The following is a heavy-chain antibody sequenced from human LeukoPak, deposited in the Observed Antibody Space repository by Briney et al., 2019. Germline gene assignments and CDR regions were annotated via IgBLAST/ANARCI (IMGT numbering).Heavy chain of an antibody. J-gene: IGHJ3*02. V-gene: IGHV4-61*01. CDR1: GGSVSSGSYY. D-gene: IGHD3-10*01. CDR2: IDDSGNT. Sequence: PSETLSLTCTVSGGSVSSGSYYWSWIRRPPGKGLEWIGYIDDSGNTNYNPSLKSQVTISVDKSKNQFSLKLSFVTAADTAMYYCARSDYHNSGSHTAFDAFDIWGQGTRVTVSS. CDR3: ARSDYHNSGSHTAFDAFDI.